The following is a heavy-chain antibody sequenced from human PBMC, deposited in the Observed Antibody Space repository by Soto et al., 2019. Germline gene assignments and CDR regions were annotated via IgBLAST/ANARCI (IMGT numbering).Heavy chain of an antibody. J-gene: IGHJ4*02. Sequence: PSETLSLTCTVSCGSISSYYWSWIRQPPGKGLEWIGYIYYSGSTNYNPSLKSRVTISVDTSKNQFSLKLSSVTAADTAVYYCARRWGDYFDYWGQGTLVTVSS. CDR1: CGSISSYY. D-gene: IGHD3-16*01. CDR2: IYYSGST. CDR3: ARRWGDYFDY. V-gene: IGHV4-59*08.